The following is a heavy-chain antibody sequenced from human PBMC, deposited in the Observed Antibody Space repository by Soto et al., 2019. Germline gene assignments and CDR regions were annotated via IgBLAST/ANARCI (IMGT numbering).Heavy chain of an antibody. CDR3: ARDLLLEWLLYGDNGMDV. D-gene: IGHD3-3*01. CDR2: ISSSSSYT. Sequence: PGGSLRLSCAASGFTFSDYYMSWIRQAPGKGLEWVSYISSSSSYTNYADSVKGRFTISRDNAKNSLYLQMNSLRAEDTAVYYCARDLLLEWLLYGDNGMDVWGQGTTVTVSS. J-gene: IGHJ6*02. V-gene: IGHV3-11*06. CDR1: GFTFSDYY.